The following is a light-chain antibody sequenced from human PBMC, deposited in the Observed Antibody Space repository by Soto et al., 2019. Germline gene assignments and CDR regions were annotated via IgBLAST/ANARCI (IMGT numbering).Light chain of an antibody. CDR2: AAS. V-gene: IGKV1D-12*01. CDR3: QQADSFPLT. CDR1: QGISSW. J-gene: IGKJ4*01. Sequence: DIQMPQSPSSVSASVGDRVIITCRASQGISSWLAWYQQKPGEAPKLLIFAASRLHSGDPSRFSGSGSGTDFTLTISDLQPEDFETYDCQQADSFPLTCGGETKVEIK.